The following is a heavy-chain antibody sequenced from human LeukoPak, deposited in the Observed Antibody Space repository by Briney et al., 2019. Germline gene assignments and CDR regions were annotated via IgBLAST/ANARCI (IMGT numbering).Heavy chain of an antibody. CDR3: ARAPDITIDY. V-gene: IGHV1-46*01. CDR2: INPSGEDT. J-gene: IGHJ4*02. CDR1: GYAFSSYY. Sequence: ASVKVSSKASGYAFSSYYTHWVRQAPGQGLEWMGIINPSGEDTIYAQKFRGRVTMTRDTSTSTVYMELRSMRPEDTAVYYCARAPDITIDYWGQGTLVTVSS. D-gene: IGHD3-3*02.